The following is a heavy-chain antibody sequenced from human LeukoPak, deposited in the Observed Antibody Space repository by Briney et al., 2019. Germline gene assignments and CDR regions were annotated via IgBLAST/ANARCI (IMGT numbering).Heavy chain of an antibody. Sequence: GESLKISCKGSGYSFTNYWIGWVRQMPGKGLEWMGIIWPGDSETRYSPSFQGQVTISVDRSISTAYLQWSSLKASDTAMYYCARLLGYTYFDYWGQGTLVTVSS. D-gene: IGHD5-18*01. CDR3: ARLLGYTYFDY. CDR2: IWPGDSET. V-gene: IGHV5-51*01. CDR1: GYSFTNYW. J-gene: IGHJ4*02.